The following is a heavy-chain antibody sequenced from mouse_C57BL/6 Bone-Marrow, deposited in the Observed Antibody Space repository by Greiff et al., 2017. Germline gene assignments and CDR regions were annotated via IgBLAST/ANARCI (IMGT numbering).Heavy chain of an antibody. J-gene: IGHJ4*01. CDR1: GYSITSGYY. Sequence: EVQLQESGPGLVKPSQSLSLTCSVTGYSITSGYYWNWIRQFPGNKLEWMGYISYDGSNNYNPSLKNRISITRDTSKNQIFLKLNSVTTEDTATYYCARDIGGYYDYDDDAMDYWGQGTSVTVSS. CDR2: ISYDGSN. V-gene: IGHV3-6*01. D-gene: IGHD2-4*01. CDR3: ARDIGGYYDYDDDAMDY.